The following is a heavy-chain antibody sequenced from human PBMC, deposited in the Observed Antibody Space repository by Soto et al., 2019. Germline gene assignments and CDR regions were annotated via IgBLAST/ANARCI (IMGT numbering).Heavy chain of an antibody. V-gene: IGHV1-69*01. CDR2: IIAIFGTA. J-gene: IGHJ4*02. CDR3: ARGWGYDSTDYYYAY. CDR1: GGSFNRHT. D-gene: IGHD3-22*01. Sequence: QVQLVQSGAEVRKPGSSVRVSCKASGGSFNRHTISWVRQAPGHGLEWMGGIIAIFGTANHVQKFQGRVTIIADESTSTVYMELSSLRSDDTDIYYCARGWGYDSTDYYYAYWGQGTLVIVSS.